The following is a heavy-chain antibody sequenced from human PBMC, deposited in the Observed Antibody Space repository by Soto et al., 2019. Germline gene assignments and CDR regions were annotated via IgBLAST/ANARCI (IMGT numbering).Heavy chain of an antibody. Sequence: SETLSLTCAVYGGSFSGYYWSWIRQPPGKGLEWIGEINHSGSTNYNPSLKSRVTISVDTSKNQFSLKLSSVTAADTAVYYCARRYYTVTTFFSLDYWGQGTLVTVSS. V-gene: IGHV4-34*01. CDR2: INHSGST. CDR1: GGSFSGYY. CDR3: ARRYYTVTTFFSLDY. D-gene: IGHD4-17*01. J-gene: IGHJ4*02.